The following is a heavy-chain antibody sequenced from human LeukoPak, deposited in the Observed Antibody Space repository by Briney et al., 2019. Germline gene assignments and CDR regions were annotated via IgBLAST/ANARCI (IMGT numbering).Heavy chain of an antibody. CDR1: GFTVSSNY. J-gene: IGHJ4*02. V-gene: IGHV3-53*05. CDR3: AKATGAAAGTMDY. CDR2: IYSGGST. D-gene: IGHD6-13*01. Sequence: GGSLRLSCAASGFTVSSNYMSWVRQAPGKGLEWVSVIYSGGSTYYADSVKGRFTISRDNSKNTLYLQMNSLRAEDTAVYYCAKATGAAAGTMDYWGQGTLVTVSS.